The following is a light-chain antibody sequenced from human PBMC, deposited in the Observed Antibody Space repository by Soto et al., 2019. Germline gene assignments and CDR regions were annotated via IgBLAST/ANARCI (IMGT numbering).Light chain of an antibody. CDR1: QSVSSK. V-gene: IGKV3-15*01. CDR3: QQYNDWPLT. CDR2: GAS. Sequence: EIVMTQSPATLSVSPGERATLSCRASQSVSSKLGWYQQKPGQAPRLLIYGASTRATGVPARFSGSGSGTEFTLTVSSLQSEDFVVYYCQQYNDWPLTFGGGTKVEIK. J-gene: IGKJ4*01.